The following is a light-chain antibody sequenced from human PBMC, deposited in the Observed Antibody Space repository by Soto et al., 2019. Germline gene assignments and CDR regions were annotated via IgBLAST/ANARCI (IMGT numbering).Light chain of an antibody. J-gene: IGKJ2*01. CDR2: GAS. Sequence: ENVLTQSPATLSLSPGERATLSCRASQSFSSYLAWYQQKPGQAPRLLIYGASSRATGIPDRFSGSGSGTDFTLTISRVEPEDFAVYYCQQYGGSAYTFGQGTKLEIK. CDR1: QSFSSY. V-gene: IGKV3-20*01. CDR3: QQYGGSAYT.